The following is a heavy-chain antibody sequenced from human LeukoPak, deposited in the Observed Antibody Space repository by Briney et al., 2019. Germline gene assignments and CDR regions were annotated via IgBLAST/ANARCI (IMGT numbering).Heavy chain of an antibody. D-gene: IGHD1-20*01. CDR1: GGAISSYY. Sequence: SETLSLTCTVSGGAISSYYWSWIRQPPGKGLEWIGYIYYSGSTNYNPSLKSRVTISVDTSKNQFSLKLSSVTAADTAVYYCARVDSTNWYEYRGYFDYWGQGTLVTVSS. CDR3: ARVDSTNWYEYRGYFDY. CDR2: IYYSGST. V-gene: IGHV4-59*01. J-gene: IGHJ4*02.